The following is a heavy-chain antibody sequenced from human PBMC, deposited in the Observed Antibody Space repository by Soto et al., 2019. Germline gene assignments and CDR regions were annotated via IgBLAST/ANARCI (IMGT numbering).Heavy chain of an antibody. Sequence: EVQLVQSGGGLVQPGGSLRLSCAASGFTFSDYYMDWVRRAPGKGLEWVGRIRNKANNYATEYAASLKGIVTFSRDDSENSLYLQMNSMEPEDTDVYWCTREKRYYNKLTSFYFDNWGQVTLVTVSS. CDR2: IRNKANNYAT. CDR3: TREKRYYNKLTSFYFDN. V-gene: IGHV3-72*01. J-gene: IGHJ4*02. CDR1: GFTFSDYY. D-gene: IGHD3-10*01.